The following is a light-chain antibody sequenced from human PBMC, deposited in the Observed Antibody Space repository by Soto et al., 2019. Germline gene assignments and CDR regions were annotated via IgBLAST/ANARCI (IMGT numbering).Light chain of an antibody. J-gene: IGLJ2*01. CDR1: SSNIGAGYD. CDR2: DNT. V-gene: IGLV1-40*01. Sequence: QAVVTQPPSVSGAPGQRVTISCTGGSSNIGAGYDVHWYQQLPGTAPKLLIYDNTHRPSGVPDRFSASRSGTSASLAITGLQAEDEADYYCQSFDISLSAAAIGGRTKLTVL. CDR3: QSFDISLSAAA.